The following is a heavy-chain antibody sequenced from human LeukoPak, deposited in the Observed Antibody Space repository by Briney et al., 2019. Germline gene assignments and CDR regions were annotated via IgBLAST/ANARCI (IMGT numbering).Heavy chain of an antibody. J-gene: IGHJ4*02. CDR2: IYTGGST. CDR3: ARLGGYDLDY. CDR1: GGSISGYY. V-gene: IGHV4-4*09. Sequence: SETLSLTCTVSGGSISGYYWSWIRQPPGKGLEWIGYIYTGGSTSYNPSLKSRVTISVDTSKNQFSLKLSSVTAADTAVYYCARLGGYDLDYWGQGTLVTVSS. D-gene: IGHD5-12*01.